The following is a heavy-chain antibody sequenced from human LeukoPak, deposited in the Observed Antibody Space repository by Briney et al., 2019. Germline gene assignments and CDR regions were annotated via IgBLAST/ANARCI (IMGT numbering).Heavy chain of an antibody. D-gene: IGHD3-9*01. J-gene: IGHJ4*02. CDR3: ARVTGYTIEDYFDY. V-gene: IGHV4-39*07. Sequence: SETLSLTCTVSGGSISSSSYYWGWIRQPPGKGLEWIGSIYYSGSTYYNPSLKSRVTISVKTSKNQFSLKLRSVTAADTAVYYCARVTGYTIEDYFDYWGQGTLVTVSS. CDR1: GGSISSSSYY. CDR2: IYYSGST.